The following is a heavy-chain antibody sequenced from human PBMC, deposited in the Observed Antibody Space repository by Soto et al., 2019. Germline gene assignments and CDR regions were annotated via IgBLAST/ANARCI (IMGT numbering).Heavy chain of an antibody. J-gene: IGHJ5*02. D-gene: IGHD3-9*01. CDR1: GGSISSYY. CDR2: IYYSGST. Sequence: LSLTCTVSGGSISSYYWSWIRQPPGKGLEWIGYIYYSGSTNYNPSLKSRVTISVDTSKNQFSLKLSSVTAADTAVYYCASSYDILTPFDPWGQGTLVTVSS. CDR3: ASSYDILTPFDP. V-gene: IGHV4-59*08.